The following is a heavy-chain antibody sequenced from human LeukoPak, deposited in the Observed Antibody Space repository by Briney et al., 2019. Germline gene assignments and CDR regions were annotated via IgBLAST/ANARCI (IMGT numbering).Heavy chain of an antibody. Sequence: PGGSLRPSCAASGFTFSSYSMNWVRQAPGKGLEWVSFISSSSSYIYYADSVKGRFTISRDNAKNSLYLQMNSLRAEDTAVYYCAGDRGYWGQGTLVTVSS. CDR3: AGDRGY. V-gene: IGHV3-21*01. CDR2: ISSSSSYI. J-gene: IGHJ4*02. CDR1: GFTFSSYS.